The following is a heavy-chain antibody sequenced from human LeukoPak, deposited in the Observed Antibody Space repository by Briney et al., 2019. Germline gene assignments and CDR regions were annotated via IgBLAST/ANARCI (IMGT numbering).Heavy chain of an antibody. CDR3: TRVGYSYAYDAFDI. CDR2: INHSGST. D-gene: IGHD5-18*01. CDR1: GGSFSGYY. V-gene: IGHV4-34*01. J-gene: IGHJ3*02. Sequence: SETLSLTCAVYGGSFSGYYWSWLPQPPGKGLEWIGEINHSGSTNYNPSLKSRVTISVDTSKNQFSLKLSSVTAADTGVYYCTRVGYSYAYDAFDIWGQGTMVTVSS.